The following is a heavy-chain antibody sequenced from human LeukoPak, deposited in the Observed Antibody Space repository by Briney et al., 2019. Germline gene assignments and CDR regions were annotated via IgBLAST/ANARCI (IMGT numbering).Heavy chain of an antibody. D-gene: IGHD3-10*01. Sequence: SETLSLTCTVSGGSISSSRYYWGWIRQPPGKGLEWIGSILYSVSTYYKSSLKSRVTISVDKSKNQFSLKLPSVTAADKAVFYCARQAIGFGEFHFDYWGQGTLVTVSS. CDR2: ILYSVST. V-gene: IGHV4-39*01. J-gene: IGHJ4*02. CDR1: GGSISSSRYY. CDR3: ARQAIGFGEFHFDY.